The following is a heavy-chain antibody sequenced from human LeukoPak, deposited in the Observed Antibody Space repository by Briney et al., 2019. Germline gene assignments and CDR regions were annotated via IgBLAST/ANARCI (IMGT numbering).Heavy chain of an antibody. D-gene: IGHD2-2*01. V-gene: IGHV4-34*01. J-gene: IGHJ4*02. CDR1: GGSFSGYY. CDR3: ARHRSRYCSSTSCYDAFDY. CDR2: INHSGST. Sequence: PSETLSLTCAVYGGSFSGYYWSWIRQPPGKGLEWIGEINHSGSTNYNPSLKSRVTISADTSKNQFSLKLSSVTAADTAVYYCARHRSRYCSSTSCYDAFDYWGQGTLVTVYS.